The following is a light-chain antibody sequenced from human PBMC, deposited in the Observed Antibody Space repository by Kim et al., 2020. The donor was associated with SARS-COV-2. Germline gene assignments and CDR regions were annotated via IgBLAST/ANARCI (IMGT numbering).Light chain of an antibody. CDR3: QQYGSPPQT. CDR2: AAS. J-gene: IGKJ4*01. V-gene: IGKV3-20*01. CDR1: QSVRSNY. Sequence: SPGERATLSCRAIQSVRSNYSGWYQQQPGQARSLLMYAASRRATGLTGRFRGSGCGTDFTLTISRLEHDYFAMYYYQQYGSPPQTFGAGTKVDIK.